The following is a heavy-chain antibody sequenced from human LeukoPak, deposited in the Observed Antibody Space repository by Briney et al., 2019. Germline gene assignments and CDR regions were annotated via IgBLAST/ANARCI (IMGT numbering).Heavy chain of an antibody. J-gene: IGHJ6*02. CDR3: ARGMTVATPEKTYYYYGMDV. CDR2: LYYSGSI. D-gene: IGHD4-23*01. Sequence: PSETLSLTCTVSGGSISTYSWTWIRQPPGKGLEWIGYLYYSGSINYNPSLKSRVTISVDTSKNHFSLKLNSVTAADTAVYYCARGMTVATPEKTYYYYGMDVWGQGTTVTVSS. V-gene: IGHV4-59*01. CDR1: GGSISTYS.